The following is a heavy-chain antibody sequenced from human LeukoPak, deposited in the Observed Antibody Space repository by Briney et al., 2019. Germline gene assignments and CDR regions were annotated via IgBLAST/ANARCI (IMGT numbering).Heavy chain of an antibody. Sequence: ALVKVSCKASGYTFTGYYMHWVRQAPGQGLEWMGWINPNSGGTNYAQKFQGRVTMTRDTSISTAYMELSRLRSDDTAVYYCASTLWGSSHVNWFDPWGQGTLVTVSS. CDR3: ASTLWGSSHVNWFDP. V-gene: IGHV1-2*02. J-gene: IGHJ5*02. CDR1: GYTFTGYY. CDR2: INPNSGGT. D-gene: IGHD6-6*01.